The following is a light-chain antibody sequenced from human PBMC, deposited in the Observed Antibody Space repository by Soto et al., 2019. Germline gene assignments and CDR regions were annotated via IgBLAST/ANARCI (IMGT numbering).Light chain of an antibody. CDR3: QQYYSYPPL. CDR1: QGISSY. V-gene: IGKV1-8*01. J-gene: IGKJ3*01. Sequence: AIRMTQSPSSFSASTGDRVTTTCRASQGISSYLAWYQQKPGKAPKLLIYAASTLQSGVPSRFSGSGSGTDFTLTISCLQSEDFATYYCQQYYSYPPLFGPGTRWISN. CDR2: AAS.